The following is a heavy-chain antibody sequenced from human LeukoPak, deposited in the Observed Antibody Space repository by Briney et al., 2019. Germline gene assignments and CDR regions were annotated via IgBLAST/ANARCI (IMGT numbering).Heavy chain of an antibody. CDR2: ISGSGGST. D-gene: IGHD3-10*01. J-gene: IGHJ4*02. CDR1: GFTVSSNY. V-gene: IGHV3-23*01. CDR3: AKGSWVTMVRGIMTNYFDY. Sequence: PGGSLRLSCAASGFTVSSNYMSWVRQAPGKGLEWVSGISGSGGSTYYADSVKGRFTISRENSKNTLYLHMNSLRAEDTAVYYCAKGSWVTMVRGIMTNYFDYWGQGTLVTVSS.